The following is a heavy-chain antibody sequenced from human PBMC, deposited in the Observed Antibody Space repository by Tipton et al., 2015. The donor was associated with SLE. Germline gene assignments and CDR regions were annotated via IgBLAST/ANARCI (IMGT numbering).Heavy chain of an antibody. CDR1: GGSIGSLPW. CDR2: IHHDTGTT. CDR3: ASTVLGFVPVDS. V-gene: IGHV4-4*02. Sequence: TLSLTCAVSGGSIGSLPWWSWVRQPPGKGLEWIGEIHHDTGTTNYNPSLKSRVTISVDKSKNRFSLEWSSVTAADTAVYYCASTVLGFVPVDSWGQGTLVTVSS. J-gene: IGHJ4*02. D-gene: IGHD2-8*01.